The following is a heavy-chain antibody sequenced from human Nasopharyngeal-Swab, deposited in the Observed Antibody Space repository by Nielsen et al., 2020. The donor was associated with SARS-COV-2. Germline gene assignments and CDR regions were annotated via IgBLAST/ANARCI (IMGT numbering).Heavy chain of an antibody. D-gene: IGHD3-10*01. CDR2: IKQDGSEK. Sequence: GESLKISCVASGFTFRAYWMSWVRQAQAKGLEWVASIKQDGSEKNYVDSVKGRFTISRDNAKNSLFLQMDSLRTEETAFYYCARVGGRTSPMGSWGQGTLVTVSS. CDR1: GFTFRAYW. V-gene: IGHV3-7*01. CDR3: ARVGGRTSPMGS. J-gene: IGHJ4*02.